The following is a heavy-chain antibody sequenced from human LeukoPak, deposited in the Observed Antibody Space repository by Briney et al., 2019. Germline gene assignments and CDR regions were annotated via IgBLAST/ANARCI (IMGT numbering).Heavy chain of an antibody. CDR2: IIPILGIA. Sequence: GASVKVSCKASGGTFSSYTISRVRQAPGQGLEWMGRIIPILGIANYAQKFQGRVTITADKSTSTAYMELSSLRSEDTAVYYCATGAAAGTSLYYYYGMDVWGQGTTVTVSS. CDR3: ATGAAAGTSLYYYYGMDV. J-gene: IGHJ6*02. CDR1: GGTFSSYT. D-gene: IGHD6-13*01. V-gene: IGHV1-69*02.